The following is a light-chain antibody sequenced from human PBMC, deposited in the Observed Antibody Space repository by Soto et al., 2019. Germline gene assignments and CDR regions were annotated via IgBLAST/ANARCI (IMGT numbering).Light chain of an antibody. CDR2: DVN. V-gene: IGLV2-14*01. Sequence: QSALTNPSYVNSSPGESITISRKRTSSDVGGYNYVSWYQQYPGKAPQLMIFDVNDRPSGVSYRFSGSKPGNTASLTISGLQAEDEAHYYCSSYSTTSFFVFGTGTKVTVL. CDR3: SSYSTTSFFV. CDR1: SSDVGGYNY. J-gene: IGLJ1*01.